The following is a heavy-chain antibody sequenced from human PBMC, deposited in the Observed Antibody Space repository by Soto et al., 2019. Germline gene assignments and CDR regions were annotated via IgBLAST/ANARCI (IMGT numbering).Heavy chain of an antibody. J-gene: IGHJ5*02. V-gene: IGHV3-11*01. CDR2: ISSSGSTI. Sequence: GGALRLSCAASGFTFSDYYMSWIRQAPGKGLEWVSYISSSGSTIYYADSVKGRFTISRDNAKNSLYLQMNSLRAEDTAVYYCARIYXFWSGYLPGAWFDPWGQGTLVTVSS. CDR3: ARIYXFWSGYLPGAWFDP. D-gene: IGHD3-3*01. CDR1: GFTFSDYY.